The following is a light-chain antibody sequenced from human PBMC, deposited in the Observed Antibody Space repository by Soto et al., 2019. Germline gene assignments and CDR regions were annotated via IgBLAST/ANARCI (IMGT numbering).Light chain of an antibody. V-gene: IGLV3-21*04. CDR3: QVWDSSSDHPVV. J-gene: IGLJ2*01. CDR1: NIGSKS. Sequence: SYELTQPPSVSVAPGKTARITCGGDNIGSKSVHWYQQKPGQAPVLVIYYDSDRPSGIPERFSGSNSGNTATLTISRVEARDEADYYCQVWDSSSDHPVVFGGGTKVTVL. CDR2: YDS.